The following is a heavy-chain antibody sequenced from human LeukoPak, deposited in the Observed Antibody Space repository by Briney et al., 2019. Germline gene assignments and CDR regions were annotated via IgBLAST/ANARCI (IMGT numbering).Heavy chain of an antibody. Sequence: SGGSLRLSRAASGFAFSAYEMNWVRQAPGKGLEWVSYISGTDTTTYYADSVKGRFTISRDNARNSLYLQMNSLRAEDTALYYCTTLGYHLHSWGQGTLVTVSS. CDR1: GFAFSAYE. J-gene: IGHJ4*02. CDR2: ISGTDTTT. CDR3: TTLGYHLHS. D-gene: IGHD3-22*01. V-gene: IGHV3-48*03.